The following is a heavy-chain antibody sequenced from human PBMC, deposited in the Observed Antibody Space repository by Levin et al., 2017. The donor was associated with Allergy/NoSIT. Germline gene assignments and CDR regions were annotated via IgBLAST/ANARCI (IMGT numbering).Heavy chain of an antibody. V-gene: IGHV4-39*01. Sequence: GSLRLSCTVSGGSISSSSYYWGWIRQPPGKGLEWIGSIYYSGSTYYNPSLKSRVTISVDTSKNQFSLKLSSVTAADTAVYYCATARMTYYDILTGYLYWGQGTLVTVSS. D-gene: IGHD3-9*01. CDR1: GGSISSSSYY. CDR3: ATARMTYYDILTGYLY. J-gene: IGHJ4*02. CDR2: IYYSGST.